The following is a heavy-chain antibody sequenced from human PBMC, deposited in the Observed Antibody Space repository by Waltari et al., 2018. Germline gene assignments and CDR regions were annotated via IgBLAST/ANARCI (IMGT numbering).Heavy chain of an antibody. J-gene: IGHJ6*02. Sequence: EVQVLESGGDLVQPGGSLRLSCVAAGIDFVNSAMSWVRQTPGKGLAWVSTMTGTGGGPLYANSPYYADSVKGRFTISRDNSKNTIYLQMSSLNAEDTAIYYCAKGSGMDVWGQGTTVTVSS. CDR2: MTGTGGGPLYANSP. CDR3: AKGSGMDV. CDR1: GIDFVNSA. V-gene: IGHV3-23*01.